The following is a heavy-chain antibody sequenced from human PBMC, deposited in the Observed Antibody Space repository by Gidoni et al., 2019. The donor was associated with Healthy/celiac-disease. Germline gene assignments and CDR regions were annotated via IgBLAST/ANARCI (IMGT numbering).Heavy chain of an antibody. CDR3: ATQLVVVIQFDAFDI. D-gene: IGHD3-22*01. Sequence: EVQLLESGGGLVQPGGSLRLSCAASGFTFSSYAMSWVRQAPGKGLEWVSAISGRGGSTYYADSVKGRFTISRDNSKNTLYLQMNSLRAEDTAVYYCATQLVVVIQFDAFDIWGQGTMVTVSS. V-gene: IGHV3-23*01. CDR1: GFTFSSYA. J-gene: IGHJ3*02. CDR2: ISGRGGST.